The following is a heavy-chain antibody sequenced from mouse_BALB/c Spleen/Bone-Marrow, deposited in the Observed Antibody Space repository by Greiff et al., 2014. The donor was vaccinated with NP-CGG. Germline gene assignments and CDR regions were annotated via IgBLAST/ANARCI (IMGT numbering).Heavy chain of an antibody. CDR2: ISGDGCYT. CDR3: ARHAYYDQTEFSFVC. J-gene: IGHJ3*01. D-gene: IGHD2-4*01. CDR1: GFSFSNYG. V-gene: IGHV5-9-2*01. Sequence: EVQLVESGGGLVKSGGSLKLSCAASGFSFSNYGMSWLRQTPEKRLEWVATISGDGCYTFYSDSVKGRFTISRDNAKNNLYLQLSSLRSEDAALYYCARHAYYDQTEFSFVCWGQGTLVTVSA.